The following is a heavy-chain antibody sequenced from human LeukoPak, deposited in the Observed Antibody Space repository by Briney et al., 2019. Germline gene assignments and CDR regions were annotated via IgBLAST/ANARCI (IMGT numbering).Heavy chain of an antibody. CDR3: ARRRYSGSSQHFDY. Sequence: GGSLRLSCAASGFTFSSYWMSWVCQAPGKGLEWVANIKQGGSEKYYVDSVKGRFTISRDNAKNSLYLQMNSLRAEGTAVYYCARRRYSGSSQHFDYWGQGTLVTVSS. D-gene: IGHD1-26*01. J-gene: IGHJ4*02. V-gene: IGHV3-7*01. CDR2: IKQGGSEK. CDR1: GFTFSSYW.